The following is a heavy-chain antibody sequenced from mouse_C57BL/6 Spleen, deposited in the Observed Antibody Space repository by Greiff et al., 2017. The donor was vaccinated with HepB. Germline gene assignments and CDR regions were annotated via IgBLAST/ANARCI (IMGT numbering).Heavy chain of an antibody. CDR1: GFNIIVFY. Sequence: EVQLHQSGAELVKPGASVKLSCTASGFNIIVFYLPWVKQRTEQGLEWIGRIVPEDGETTYAPKFQGKATITADTSSNPAYLQLSSLTSEDTAVYYCARPSTGSWFAYWGQGTLVTVSA. CDR2: IVPEDGET. CDR3: ARPSTGSWFAY. V-gene: IGHV14-2*01. D-gene: IGHD4-1*02. J-gene: IGHJ3*01.